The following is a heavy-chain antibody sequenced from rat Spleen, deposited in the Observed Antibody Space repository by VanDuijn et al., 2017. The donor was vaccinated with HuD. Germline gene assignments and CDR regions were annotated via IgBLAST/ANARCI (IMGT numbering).Heavy chain of an antibody. CDR3: ATRGPWFAY. Sequence: EVQLVESGGGSVQPGRSLKLSCVGSGLTFTNYGLAWVRQAPTKGLEWVATIIYDGSRTYYRDSVQGRFTISRDNAKSTLYLQMDSLRSEDTATYYCATRGPWFAYWGQGTLVTVSS. J-gene: IGHJ3*01. CDR2: IIYDGSRT. CDR1: GLTFTNYG. V-gene: IGHV5-29*01.